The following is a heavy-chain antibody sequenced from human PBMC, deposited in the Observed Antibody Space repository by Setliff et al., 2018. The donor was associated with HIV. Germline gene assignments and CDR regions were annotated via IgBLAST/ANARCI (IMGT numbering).Heavy chain of an antibody. V-gene: IGHV4-39*01. J-gene: IGHJ4*02. Sequence: SETLSLTCTVSGGSVSDTSYYWGWIRQPPGKGLEWLANVYYSGGTYYNPSLNSRVTISVDTSRNQFSLKLTPVTAADTALYFCARLGDSGYDFRGYFDYWGQGKLVTVSS. CDR1: GGSVSDTSYY. CDR2: VYYSGGT. CDR3: ARLGDSGYDFRGYFDY. D-gene: IGHD5-12*01.